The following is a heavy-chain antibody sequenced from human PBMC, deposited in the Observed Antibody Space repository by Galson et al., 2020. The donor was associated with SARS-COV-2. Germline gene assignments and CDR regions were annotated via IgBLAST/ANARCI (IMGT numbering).Heavy chain of an antibody. V-gene: IGHV4-61*02. CDR1: GDSITSGNYY. J-gene: IGHJ6*02. Sequence: SETLSLTCTVSGDSITSGNYYWSWVRQPAGKGLEWIGRNYKGGRTYYNPSLCSHVAITIDTPKNQFSLEVTSVTAADTAVYYCARGNSPCVTIFGILTGTCGMDVWGQGTTVTVSS. CDR2: NYKGGRT. D-gene: IGHD3-3*01. CDR3: ARGNSPCVTIFGILTGTCGMDV.